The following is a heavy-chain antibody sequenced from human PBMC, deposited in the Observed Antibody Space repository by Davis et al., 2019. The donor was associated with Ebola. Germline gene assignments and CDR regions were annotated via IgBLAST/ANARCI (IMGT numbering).Heavy chain of an antibody. CDR1: GGTFSSYA. V-gene: IGHV1-69*13. J-gene: IGHJ3*02. CDR3: AREPQRGFDAFDI. Sequence: SVKVSCKASGGTFSSYAISWVRQAPGQGLEWMGGIIPIFGTANYAQKFQGRVTITADESTSTAYMELSSLRSEDTAVYYCAREPQRGFDAFDIWGQGTMVTVSS. CDR2: IIPIFGTA. D-gene: IGHD3-10*01.